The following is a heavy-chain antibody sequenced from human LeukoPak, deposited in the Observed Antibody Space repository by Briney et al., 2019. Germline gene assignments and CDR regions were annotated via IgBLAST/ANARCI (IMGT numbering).Heavy chain of an antibody. V-gene: IGHV1-69*13. CDR2: IIPIFGTA. CDR3: ARDGYNPDYYYYYGLDV. D-gene: IGHD5-24*01. CDR1: GYTFTSYD. Sequence: ASVKVSCKASGYTFTSYDINWVRQAPGQGLEWMGGIIPIFGTANYAQKFQGRVTITADESTSTAYMELSSLRSEDTAVYYCARDGYNPDYYYYYGLDVWGQGTTVTVSS. J-gene: IGHJ6*02.